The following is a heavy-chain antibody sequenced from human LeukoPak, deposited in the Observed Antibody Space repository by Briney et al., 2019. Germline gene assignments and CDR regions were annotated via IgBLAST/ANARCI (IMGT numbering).Heavy chain of an antibody. CDR3: ARTRYDYYDSSGEVSYYMDV. CDR1: GGSFSGYY. J-gene: IGHJ6*03. D-gene: IGHD3-22*01. Sequence: PSETLSLTCAVYGGSFSGYYWSWIRQPAGKGLEWIGRIYTSGSTNYNPSLKSRVTMSVDTSKNQFSLKLSSVTAADTAVYYCARTRYDYYDSSGEVSYYMDVWGKGTTVTISS. CDR2: IYTSGST. V-gene: IGHV4-59*10.